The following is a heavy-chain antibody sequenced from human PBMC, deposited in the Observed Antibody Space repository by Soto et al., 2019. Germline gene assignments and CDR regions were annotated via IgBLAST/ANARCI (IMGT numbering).Heavy chain of an antibody. J-gene: IGHJ2*01. D-gene: IGHD1-1*01. V-gene: IGHV3-23*01. CDR2: IHGGGGAT. CDR1: GFTFSAYA. Sequence: EVQLLESGGGLVQPGGSLRLSCAASGFTFSAYAMGWVRQAPGKGLEWVSTIHGGGGATHYADSVKGRFTISRDVSKNTLSAQVNSPRAEDTAVYYCAKFEGHPLEYWYLDFWGRGTLVTVSS. CDR3: AKFEGHPLEYWYLDF.